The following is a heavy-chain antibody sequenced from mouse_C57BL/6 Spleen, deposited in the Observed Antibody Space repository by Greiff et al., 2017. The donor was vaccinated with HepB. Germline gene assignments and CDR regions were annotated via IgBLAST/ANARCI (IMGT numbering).Heavy chain of an antibody. CDR3: AREGYYYGSSLYAMDY. V-gene: IGHV3-6*01. J-gene: IGHJ4*01. Sequence: EVQLQQSGPGLVKPSQSLSLTCSVTGYSITSGYYWNWIRQFPGNKLEWMGYISYDGSNNYNPSLKNRISITRDTSKNQFFMKFNSVTTEDTATYYCAREGYYYGSSLYAMDYWGQGTSVTVSS. D-gene: IGHD1-1*01. CDR1: GYSITSGYY. CDR2: ISYDGSN.